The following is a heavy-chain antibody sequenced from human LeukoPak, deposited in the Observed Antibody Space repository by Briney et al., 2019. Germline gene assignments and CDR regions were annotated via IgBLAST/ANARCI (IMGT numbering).Heavy chain of an antibody. CDR2: IKQDGSEK. Sequence: GGSLRLSCAASGFTFSSYWMSWVRQAPGKGLEWVANIKQDGSEKYYVDSVKGRFTISRDNAKNSLYLQMNSLRAEDTAVYYCARDARFWSGYEGLKFHDYWGQGTLVTVSS. J-gene: IGHJ4*02. CDR1: GFTFSSYW. V-gene: IGHV3-7*01. D-gene: IGHD3-3*01. CDR3: ARDARFWSGYEGLKFHDY.